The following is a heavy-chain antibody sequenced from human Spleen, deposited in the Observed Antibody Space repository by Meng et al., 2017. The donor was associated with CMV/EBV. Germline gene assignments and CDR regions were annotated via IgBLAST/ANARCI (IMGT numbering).Heavy chain of an antibody. D-gene: IGHD2-15*01. V-gene: IGHV1-8*01. J-gene: IGHJ4*02. CDR3: ARVQGGEDYFDY. Sequence: ASVKVSCKTSGYTFTSYDINWVRQATGQGLEWMKWMSPNSGNTDYAQKFQGRVTMTRDTSTSTVYMELSSLRSEDTAVYYCARVQGGEDYFDYWGQGTLVTVSS. CDR2: MSPNSGNT. CDR1: GYTFTSYD.